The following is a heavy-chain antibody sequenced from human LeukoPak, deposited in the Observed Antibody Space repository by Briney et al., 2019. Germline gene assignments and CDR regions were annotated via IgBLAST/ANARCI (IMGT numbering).Heavy chain of an antibody. D-gene: IGHD2-21*02. J-gene: IGHJ4*02. CDR3: ARVGAYCGGDCYSGY. Sequence: ASVKVSCKASGYTFTGYGISWVRQAPGQGLEWMGWISAYNGNTNYAQKLQGRVTMTTDTSTSTAYMELRSLRSDDTAVYYCARVGAYCGGDCYSGYWGQGTLVTVSS. CDR1: GYTFTGYG. CDR2: ISAYNGNT. V-gene: IGHV1-18*01.